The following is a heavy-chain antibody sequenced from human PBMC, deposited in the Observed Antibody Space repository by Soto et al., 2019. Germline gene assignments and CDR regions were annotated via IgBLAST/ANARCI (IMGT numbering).Heavy chain of an antibody. V-gene: IGHV4-34*01. D-gene: IGHD3-3*02. CDR1: GGSFSGYY. Sequence: QVQLKPWGAGLLKPSETLSLTFAVYGGSFSGYYWSWIRQTPGKGLQWIGEIKHSGSTNENPSLKSPVNVSVYTSNHQFSPQLSSVSEADTAVYNCAILLAWAAVPWGQGTRVTVSS. CDR2: IKHSGST. J-gene: IGHJ5*02. CDR3: AILLAWAAVP.